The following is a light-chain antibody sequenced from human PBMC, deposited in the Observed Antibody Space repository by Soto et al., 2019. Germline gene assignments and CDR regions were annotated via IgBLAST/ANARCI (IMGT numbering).Light chain of an antibody. J-gene: IGKJ2*01. V-gene: IGKV1-33*01. CDR3: QQYEKPPYT. CDR2: EAS. Sequence: IQMTQSPSSPSASVGDRVNITCQASQDITNYLNWFQQKLGKAPKVLISEASFLQTGVPSRFSGSQSGTDFTFSINSLQPEDIATYYCQQYEKPPYTFGQGTKVDIK. CDR1: QDITNY.